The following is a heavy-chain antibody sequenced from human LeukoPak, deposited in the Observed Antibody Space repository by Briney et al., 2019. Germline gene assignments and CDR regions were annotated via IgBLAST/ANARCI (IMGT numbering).Heavy chain of an antibody. CDR3: ATYSTSSAFDS. J-gene: IGHJ4*02. V-gene: IGHV3-20*04. Sequence: GGSLRLSCAASGFTFDDYGMSWVRQTPGKGLEWVSGINWNGGSTGYADSVKGRFTISRDNAKNSLYLQMNSLRAEDTAVYYCATYSTSSAFDSWGQGTLVTVSS. CDR2: INWNGGST. D-gene: IGHD6-6*01. CDR1: GFTFDDYG.